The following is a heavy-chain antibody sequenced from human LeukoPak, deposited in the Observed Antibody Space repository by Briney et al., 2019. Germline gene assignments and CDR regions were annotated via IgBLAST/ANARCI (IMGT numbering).Heavy chain of an antibody. CDR3: ARSGSYYDYYFDY. V-gene: IGHV4-34*01. J-gene: IGHJ4*02. D-gene: IGHD1-26*01. CDR1: GGSFSGYY. CDR2: INHSGST. Sequence: PSETLSLTCAVYGGSFSGYYWSWIRQPPGKGLEWIGEINHSGSTNYNPSLKSRVTISVDTSKNQFSLKLSSVTAADTAVYYCARSGSYYDYYFDYWGQGTLVTVSS.